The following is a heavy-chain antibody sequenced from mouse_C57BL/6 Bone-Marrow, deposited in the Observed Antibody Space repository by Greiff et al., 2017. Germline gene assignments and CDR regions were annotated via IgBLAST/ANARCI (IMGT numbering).Heavy chain of an antibody. V-gene: IGHV1-81*01. CDR2: IYPRSGNT. Sequence: VQGVESGAELARPGASVKLSCKASGYTFTSYGISWVKQRTGQGLEWIGEIYPRSGNTYYNEKFKGKATLTADKSSSTAYMELRSLTSEDSAVYFCARDGYNDAKDYWGQGTSVTVSS. J-gene: IGHJ4*01. CDR1: GYTFTSYG. D-gene: IGHD2-3*01. CDR3: ARDGYNDAKDY.